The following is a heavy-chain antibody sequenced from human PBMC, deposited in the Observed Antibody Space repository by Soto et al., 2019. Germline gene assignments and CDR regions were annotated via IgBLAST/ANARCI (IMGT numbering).Heavy chain of an antibody. Sequence: EVKLMESGGGLVKPGGSLRLSCAASGFTFSDAWMNWVRQAPGKGLEWVGRIKRKIDGGTVDYAAPVKGRFTISRDDSKNTLYLQMNRLKTEDTAVYYCAPHDRGWYFDYWGQGTLVSVSS. V-gene: IGHV3-15*07. CDR1: GFTFSDAW. CDR2: IKRKIDGGTV. D-gene: IGHD6-19*01. J-gene: IGHJ4*02. CDR3: APHDRGWYFDY.